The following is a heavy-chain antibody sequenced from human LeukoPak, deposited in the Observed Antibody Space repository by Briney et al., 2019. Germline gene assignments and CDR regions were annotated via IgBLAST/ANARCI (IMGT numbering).Heavy chain of an antibody. CDR3: ARDSGWWRFDF. J-gene: IGHJ4*02. V-gene: IGHV3-7*03. CDR2: IKEDGSEK. CDR1: GLTFSSCW. Sequence: GGSLRLSCAASGLTFSSCWMNWVRQAPGQGLEWVASIKEDGSEKHYVDSVKGRFTISRDNGKNSLYLQMNSLRAEDTAVYYCARDSGWWRFDFWGQGTLVTVSS. D-gene: IGHD6-13*01.